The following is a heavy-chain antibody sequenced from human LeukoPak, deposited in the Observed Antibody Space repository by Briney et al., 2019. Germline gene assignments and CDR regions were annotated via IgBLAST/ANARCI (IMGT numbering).Heavy chain of an antibody. J-gene: IGHJ4*02. CDR1: GGSFSGYY. CDR2: INHSGST. V-gene: IGHV4-34*01. Sequence: PSETLSLTCAVYGGSFSGYYWSWIRQPPGKGLEWIGEINHSGSTNYNPSLKSRVTISVDTSKNQFSLKLSSVTAADTAVYYCARYLELNYFDYWGQGTLVTVSS. CDR3: ARYLELNYFDY.